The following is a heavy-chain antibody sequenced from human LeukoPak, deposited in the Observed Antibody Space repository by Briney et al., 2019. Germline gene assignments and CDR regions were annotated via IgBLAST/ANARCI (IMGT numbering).Heavy chain of an antibody. CDR3: AKEGLKGGGNPLYNYYYYMDV. CDR1: GFTFSSYG. V-gene: IGHV3-30*18. Sequence: GGSLRLSCAASGFTFSSYGMHWVRQAPGKGLEWVAVISYDGSNKYYADSVKGRFTISRDNSKNTLYLQMNSLRAEDTAVYYCAKEGLKGGGNPLYNYYYYMDVWGKGTTVTVSS. CDR2: ISYDGSNK. D-gene: IGHD1-26*01. J-gene: IGHJ6*03.